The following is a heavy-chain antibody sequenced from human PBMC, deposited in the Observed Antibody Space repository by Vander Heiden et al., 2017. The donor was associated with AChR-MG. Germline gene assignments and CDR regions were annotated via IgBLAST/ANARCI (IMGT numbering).Heavy chain of an antibody. CDR3: ARPARSSGWYVVDY. V-gene: IGHV3-53*01. D-gene: IGHD6-19*01. Sequence: EVQLVESGGGLIQPGGSLRLSCAASGFTVRSNYMSWVRQAPGKGLEWVSVIYSGGSTYYADSVKGRFTISRDNSKNTLYLQMNSLRAEDTAVYYCARPARSSGWYVVDYWGQGTLVTVSS. CDR2: IYSGGST. J-gene: IGHJ4*02. CDR1: GFTVRSNY.